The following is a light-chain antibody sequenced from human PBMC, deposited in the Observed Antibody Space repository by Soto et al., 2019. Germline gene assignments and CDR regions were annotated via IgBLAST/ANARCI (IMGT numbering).Light chain of an antibody. J-gene: IGKJ1*01. V-gene: IGKV1-39*01. CDR2: AAS. CDR1: QSISGF. Sequence: DIQMTQSPSSLSASVGDRVTITCRAGQSISGFLNWYQQKPGKAPNLVTYAASSLQSGVPSRFSGSGSGTDLTLTISSLQPEDFATYYCQQSYSNTPTFGQGTKVDIK. CDR3: QQSYSNTPT.